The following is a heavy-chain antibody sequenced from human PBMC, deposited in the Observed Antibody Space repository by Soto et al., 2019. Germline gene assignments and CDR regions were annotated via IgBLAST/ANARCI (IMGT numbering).Heavy chain of an antibody. CDR2: INAGNGNT. CDR1: GYTFTSYA. D-gene: IGHD3-10*01. J-gene: IGHJ3*02. CDR3: ARVGHLGDAAFDI. Sequence: QVQLVQSGAEVKKPGASVKVSCKASGYTFTSYAMHWVRQAPGQRLEWMGWINAGNGNTKYSQKFQGRVTITRDTSASTAYMELSSLRSEDTAVYYCARVGHLGDAAFDIWGQGTMVTVSS. V-gene: IGHV1-3*01.